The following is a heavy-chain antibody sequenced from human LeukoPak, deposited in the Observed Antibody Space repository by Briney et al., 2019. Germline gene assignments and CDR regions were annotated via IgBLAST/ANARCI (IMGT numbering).Heavy chain of an antibody. CDR3: AKDLGDYDSSGYIPDY. Sequence: PGGSLRLSCAASGFSFSSYGMHWVRQAPGKGLEWVAVIWYDGSDKYYADSVKGRFSISRDNSKNTLYLRMNSLRAEDTAVYYCAKDLGDYDSSGYIPDYWGQGTLVTVSS. V-gene: IGHV3-33*06. D-gene: IGHD3-22*01. J-gene: IGHJ4*02. CDR1: GFSFSSYG. CDR2: IWYDGSDK.